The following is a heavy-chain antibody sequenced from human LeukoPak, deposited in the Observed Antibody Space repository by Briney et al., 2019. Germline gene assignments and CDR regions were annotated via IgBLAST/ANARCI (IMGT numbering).Heavy chain of an antibody. CDR2: INSDGSST. CDR1: GFTFSSYW. J-gene: IGHJ6*02. Sequence: GGSLRLSCAASGFTFSSYWMHWVRQAPGKGLVWVSRINSDGSSTSYADSVKGRFTISRDNAKNTLYLQMNSLRAEDTAVYYYARDIVVVPAANGMDVWGQGTTVTVSS. CDR3: ARDIVVVPAANGMDV. D-gene: IGHD2-2*01. V-gene: IGHV3-74*01.